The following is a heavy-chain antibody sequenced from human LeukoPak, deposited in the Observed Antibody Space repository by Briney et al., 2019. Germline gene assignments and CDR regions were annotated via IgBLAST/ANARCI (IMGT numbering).Heavy chain of an antibody. CDR3: ARADDYYDSSGDLFDY. Sequence: ASVKVSCKASGYTFTSYGISWVRQAPGQGLEWMGWISAYNGNTNYAQKLQGRVTMTTDTSTSTAYMELRSLRSDDTAVYYCARADDYYDSSGDLFDYWCQGTLVTVSS. J-gene: IGHJ4*02. CDR2: ISAYNGNT. D-gene: IGHD3-22*01. CDR1: GYTFTSYG. V-gene: IGHV1-18*01.